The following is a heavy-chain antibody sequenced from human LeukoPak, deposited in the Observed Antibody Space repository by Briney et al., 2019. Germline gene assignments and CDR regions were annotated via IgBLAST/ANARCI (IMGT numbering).Heavy chain of an antibody. J-gene: IGHJ5*02. CDR3: ARMVGCSGGSCYWFDP. CDR1: GGSISSYY. V-gene: IGHV4-59*01. CDR2: TYYSGSA. D-gene: IGHD2-15*01. Sequence: SETLSLTCTVSGGSISSYYWSWIRQPPGKGLEWIGYTYYSGSANYNPSLKSRVTISVDTSKNQFSLKLSSVTAADTAVYYCARMVGCSGGSCYWFDPWGQGTLVTVSS.